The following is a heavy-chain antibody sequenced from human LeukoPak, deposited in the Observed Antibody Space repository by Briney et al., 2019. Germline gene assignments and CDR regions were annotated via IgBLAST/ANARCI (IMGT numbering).Heavy chain of an antibody. D-gene: IGHD3-10*01. V-gene: IGHV1-18*01. J-gene: IGHJ5*02. CDR1: GYTFTSYG. CDR3: ARDMVRGVQGNWFDP. Sequence: ASVKVSCKASGYTFTSYGISWVRQAPGQGLEWMGWISAYNSNTNYAQKLQGRVTMTTDTSASTAYMELRSLRSDDTAVYYCARDMVRGVQGNWFDPWGQGTLVTVSS. CDR2: ISAYNSNT.